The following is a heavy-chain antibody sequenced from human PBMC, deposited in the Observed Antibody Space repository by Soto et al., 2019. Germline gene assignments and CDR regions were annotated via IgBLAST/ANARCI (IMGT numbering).Heavy chain of an antibody. CDR3: ARSPRSSPYFDF. CDR2: MYPGEHET. CDR1: GYTFSNFW. D-gene: IGHD6-13*01. J-gene: IGHJ4*02. V-gene: IGHV5-51*01. Sequence: GEYLKIHCQCSGYTFSNFWIGWVRQLPGQGLEWVGIMYPGEHETSYSPSFPDEVTISAETSIKNAYLQWSSLEASDSPFYFCARSPRSSPYFDFWGQGALVTVSS.